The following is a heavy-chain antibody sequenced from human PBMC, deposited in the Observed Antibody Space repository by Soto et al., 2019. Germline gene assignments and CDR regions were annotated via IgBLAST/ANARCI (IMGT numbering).Heavy chain of an antibody. CDR3: ARDQGGELLL. Sequence: SETLSLTCTVSGGSISSGGYYWSWIRQHPGKGLEWIGYIYYSGSTYYNPSLKSRVTISVDTSKNQFSLKLSSVTAADTAVYYCARDQGGELLLWGQGTLVTVSS. J-gene: IGHJ4*02. CDR1: GGSISSGGYY. V-gene: IGHV4-31*03. CDR2: IYYSGST. D-gene: IGHD3-10*01.